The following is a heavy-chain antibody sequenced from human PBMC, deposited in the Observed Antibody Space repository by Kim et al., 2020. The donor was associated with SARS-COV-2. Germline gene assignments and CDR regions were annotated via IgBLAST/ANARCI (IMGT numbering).Heavy chain of an antibody. CDR1: GSSLKSFY. J-gene: IGHJ6*02. V-gene: IGHV4-59*08. CDR3: VRHDGDYGVAIDV. Sequence: SETLSLTCAVSGSSLKSFYWTWIRQAPGKRLEWVASIIDGGTTKFNPSLESRVSISVDTHNNHFSLRMTSVTAADTAMYYCVRHDGDYGVAIDVWGQGT. CDR2: IIDGGTT. D-gene: IGHD4-17*01.